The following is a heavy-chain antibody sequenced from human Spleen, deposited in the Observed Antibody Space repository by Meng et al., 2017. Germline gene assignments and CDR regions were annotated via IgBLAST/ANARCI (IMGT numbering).Heavy chain of an antibody. V-gene: IGHV3-21*01. CDR1: GFTFSSYA. CDR3: ARGGSDYVWGRFRYTLGLMTY. D-gene: IGHD3-16*02. J-gene: IGHJ4*02. Sequence: GESLKISCAASGFTFSSYALSWVRQAPGKGLEWVSSISSSSSYIYYADSVKGRFTISRDNAKNSLYLQMNSLRAEDTAVYYCARGGSDYVWGRFRYTLGLMTYWGQGALVTVSS. CDR2: ISSSSSYI.